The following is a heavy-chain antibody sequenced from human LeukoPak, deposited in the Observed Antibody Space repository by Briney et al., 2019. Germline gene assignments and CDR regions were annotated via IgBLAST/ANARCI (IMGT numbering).Heavy chain of an antibody. D-gene: IGHD6-13*01. CDR3: ARDEILAAAGSDYYYYGMDV. J-gene: IGHJ6*02. V-gene: IGHV4-39*07. CDR1: GGSISSRSYY. CDR2: IYYKGNT. Sequence: SETLSLTCTVSGGSISSRSYYWGWIRQPPGKGLEWIGGIYYKGNTYFNPSLKSRVTISEDTSKNQFSLKLNSVTAADTAVYYCARDEILAAAGSDYYYYGMDVWGQGTTVIVSS.